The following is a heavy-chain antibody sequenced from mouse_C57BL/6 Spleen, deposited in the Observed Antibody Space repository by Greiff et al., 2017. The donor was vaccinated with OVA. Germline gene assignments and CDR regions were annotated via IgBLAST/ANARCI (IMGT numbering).Heavy chain of an antibody. CDR3: ARDWNYDYDVGVCDY. Sequence: EVQVVESGGGLVKPGGSLKLSCAASGFTFSSYAMSWVRQTPEKRLEWVATISDGGSYTYYPDNVKGRFTISRDNAKNNLYLQMSHLKSEDTAMYYCARDWNYDYDVGVCDYWGQGTTLTVSS. D-gene: IGHD2-4*01. CDR2: ISDGGSYT. V-gene: IGHV5-4*01. J-gene: IGHJ2*01. CDR1: GFTFSSYA.